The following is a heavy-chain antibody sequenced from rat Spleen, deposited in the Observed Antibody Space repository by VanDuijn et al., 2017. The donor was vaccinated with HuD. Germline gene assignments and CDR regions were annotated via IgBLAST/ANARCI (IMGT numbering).Heavy chain of an antibody. V-gene: IGHV1-43*01. CDR3: ARGPIIVATISPPFAY. J-gene: IGHJ3*01. D-gene: IGHD1-2*01. Sequence: QVQLQQSGAELAKPGSSVKISCKASGYPFTNYCISWMRQTIGQGLEYIGYINPGSVDTNYNEKFKDKATLTVDKSSGTAFMQLSGLTPDDSAVYYCARGPIIVATISPPFAYWGQGTLVTVSS. CDR2: INPGSVDT. CDR1: GYPFTNYC.